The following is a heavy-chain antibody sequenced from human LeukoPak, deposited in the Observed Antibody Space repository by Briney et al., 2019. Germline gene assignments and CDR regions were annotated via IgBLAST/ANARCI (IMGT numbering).Heavy chain of an antibody. CDR2: INSDGSST. D-gene: IGHD1-14*01. J-gene: IGHJ3*02. Sequence: GGSLRLSCAASGFTFSSYWMHWVRQAPGKGLVWVSRINSDGSSTSYADSVKGRFTISRDNAKNTLYLQMNSLRAEDTAVYYCASYGCPTVAFDIWGQGTMVTVSS. CDR3: ASYGCPTVAFDI. V-gene: IGHV3-74*01. CDR1: GFTFSSYW.